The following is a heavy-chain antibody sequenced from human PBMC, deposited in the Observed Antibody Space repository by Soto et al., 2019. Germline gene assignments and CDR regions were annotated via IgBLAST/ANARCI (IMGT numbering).Heavy chain of an antibody. CDR1: GFTFSSYA. D-gene: IGHD1-20*01. CDR2: ISYDGSNK. J-gene: IGHJ4*02. CDR3: ARDKGVNLPWD. Sequence: QVQLVESGGGVVQPGRSLRLSCAASGFTFSSYAMHWVRQAPGKGLEWVAVISYDGSNKYYADSVKGRFTISRDNSKNTLYLQMNSLRAEDTAVYYCARDKGVNLPWDWGQGTLVTVSS. V-gene: IGHV3-30-3*01.